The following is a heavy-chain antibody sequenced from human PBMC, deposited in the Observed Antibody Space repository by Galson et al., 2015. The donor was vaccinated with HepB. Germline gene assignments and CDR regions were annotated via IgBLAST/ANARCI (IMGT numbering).Heavy chain of an antibody. CDR2: INPSGGST. Sequence: SVKVSCKASGYTFTSYYMHWVRQAPGQGLEWMGIINPSGGSTSYAQKFQGWVTTTRDTSISTAYMELSRLRSDDTAVYYCARAPVLRASYGMDVWGQGTTVTVSS. D-gene: IGHD3-3*01. J-gene: IGHJ6*02. CDR1: GYTFTSYY. V-gene: IGHV1-46*01. CDR3: ARAPVLRASYGMDV.